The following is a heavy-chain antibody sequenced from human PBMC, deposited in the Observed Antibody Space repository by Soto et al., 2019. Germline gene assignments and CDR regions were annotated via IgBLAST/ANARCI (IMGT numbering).Heavy chain of an antibody. V-gene: IGHV2-5*02. CDR2: IYWDDDK. J-gene: IGHJ4*02. CDR3: AHSRPRLRLGELSPGCFDY. Sequence: QITLKESGPTLVKPTQTLTLTCTFSGFSLSTSGVGVGWIRQPPGKALEWLALIYWDDDKRYSPSLKSRLTITKDTSKNQVVLTMTNMDPVDTATYYCAHSRPRLRLGELSPGCFDYWGQGTLVTVSS. CDR1: GFSLSTSGVG. D-gene: IGHD3-16*02.